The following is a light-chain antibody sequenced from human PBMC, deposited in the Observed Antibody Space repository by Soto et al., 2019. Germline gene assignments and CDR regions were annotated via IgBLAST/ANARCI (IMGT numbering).Light chain of an antibody. CDR1: ESVGIH. V-gene: IGKV3-15*01. J-gene: IGKJ3*01. CDR3: QQYNNWPLT. Sequence: EIVMTQSPATLSMSPGERAALSCRASESVGIHLAWYQQKPGQAPRLPIYSASTRATGIPARFSASGSGTEFTLTISSLQSEDFAVYYCQQYNNWPLTFGPGTRVDIK. CDR2: SAS.